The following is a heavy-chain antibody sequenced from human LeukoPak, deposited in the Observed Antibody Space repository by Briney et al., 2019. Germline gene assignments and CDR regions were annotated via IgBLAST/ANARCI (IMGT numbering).Heavy chain of an antibody. V-gene: IGHV3-21*04. CDR2: ISSSSSYI. CDR3: ATASVTAYDY. D-gene: IGHD2-21*02. J-gene: IGHJ4*02. Sequence: GGSLRLSCAASGFTFSSYSMNWVRQAPGKGLEWVSSISSSSSYIYYADSVKGRFTISRDNSKNTPYLQMNSLRAEDTAVYYCATASVTAYDYWGQGTLVTVSS. CDR1: GFTFSSYS.